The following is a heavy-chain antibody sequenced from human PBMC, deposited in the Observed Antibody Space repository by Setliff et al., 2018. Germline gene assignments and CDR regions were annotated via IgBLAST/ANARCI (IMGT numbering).Heavy chain of an antibody. CDR1: GFTFTNAW. D-gene: IGHD1-26*01. Sequence: GGSLRLSCAASGFTFTNAWMNWVRQAPGKGLEWMGGFDPEDGETIYAQKFQGRVTMTEDTSTDTAYMELSSLRSEDTAVYYCATDRAQGWELRARYFDYWGQGTLVTVSS. J-gene: IGHJ4*02. CDR2: FDPEDGET. V-gene: IGHV1-24*01. CDR3: ATDRAQGWELRARYFDY.